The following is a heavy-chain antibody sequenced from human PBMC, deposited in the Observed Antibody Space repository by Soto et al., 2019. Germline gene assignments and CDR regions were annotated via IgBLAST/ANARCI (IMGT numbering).Heavy chain of an antibody. D-gene: IGHD3-3*01. CDR2: INHSGST. CDR3: ARDRLYYDFWSERRRDYYYYGMDV. V-gene: IGHV4-34*01. Sequence: SETLSLTCAVYGGSFSGYYWSWIRQPPGKGLEWIGEINHSGSTNYNPSLKSRVTISVDTSKNQFSLKLSSVTAADTAMYYCARDRLYYDFWSERRRDYYYYGMDVWGKGTTVTVSS. J-gene: IGHJ6*04. CDR1: GGSFSGYY.